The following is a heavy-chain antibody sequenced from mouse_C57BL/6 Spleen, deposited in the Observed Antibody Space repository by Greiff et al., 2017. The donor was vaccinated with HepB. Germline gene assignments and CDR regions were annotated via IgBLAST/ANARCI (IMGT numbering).Heavy chain of an antibody. CDR2: INPSTGGT. J-gene: IGHJ3*01. V-gene: IGHV1-42*01. CDR1: GYSFTGYY. Sequence: EVQRVESGPELVKPGASVKISCKASGYSFTGYYMNWVKQSPEKSLEWIGEINPSTGGTTYNQKFKAKATLTVDKSSSTAYMQLKSLTSEDSAVYYCARSHSNYRAWFAYWGQGTLVTVSA. D-gene: IGHD2-5*01. CDR3: ARSHSNYRAWFAY.